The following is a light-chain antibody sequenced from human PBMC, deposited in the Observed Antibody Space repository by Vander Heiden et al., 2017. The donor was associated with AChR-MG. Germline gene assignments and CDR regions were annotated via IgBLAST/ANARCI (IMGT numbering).Light chain of an antibody. CDR1: QDIGYY. V-gene: IGKV1-33*01. CDR2: HVS. CDR3: QQYGDLFT. Sequence: DIQMTQSPASLSASVGDTITITCQASQDIGYYLNWYQHKPGKAPKLLIYHVSTLETGVPSRFRGSRSGTDFTFTISGLQPDDFATYYCQQYGDLFTFGPGTTVDSK. J-gene: IGKJ3*01.